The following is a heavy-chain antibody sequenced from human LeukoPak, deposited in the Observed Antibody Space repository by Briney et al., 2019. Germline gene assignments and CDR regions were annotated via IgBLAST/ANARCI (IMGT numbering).Heavy chain of an antibody. J-gene: IGHJ6*02. V-gene: IGHV4-28*01. Sequence: PSETLSLTCAVSGYSISSSNWWGWIRQPPGKGLEGIGYIYYSGSTYYNPSLKSRVTMSVDTSKNQFSLKLSSVTAVDTAVYYCARRMAPSFLYSYYGMDVWGQGTTVTVSS. CDR1: GYSISSSNW. CDR3: ARRMAPSFLYSYYGMDV. CDR2: IYYSGST. D-gene: IGHD2/OR15-2a*01.